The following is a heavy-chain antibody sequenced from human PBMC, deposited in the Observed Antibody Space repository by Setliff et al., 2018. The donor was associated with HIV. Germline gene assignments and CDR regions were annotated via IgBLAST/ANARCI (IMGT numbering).Heavy chain of an antibody. J-gene: IGHJ4*02. CDR2: IYSGGSST. CDR1: GLTFSRYA. CDR3: AKFLGIGRYFDY. Sequence: PGGSLRLPCAASGLTFSRYAMSWVRQAPGKGLEWGSIIYSGGSSTYYADSVKGRFTISRDNSKNTLFLQMNSLKAEETAVYYCAKFLGIGRYFDYWGQGTLVTVSS. D-gene: IGHD7-27*01. V-gene: IGHV3-23*03.